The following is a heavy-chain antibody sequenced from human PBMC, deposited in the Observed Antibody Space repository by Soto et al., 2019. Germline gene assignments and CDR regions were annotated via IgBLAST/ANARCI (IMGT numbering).Heavy chain of an antibody. CDR3: ARDSYNCSGGSCYHYFDY. D-gene: IGHD2-15*01. CDR1: GFTVSSNY. Sequence: GGSLRLSWAAAGFTVSSNYMSWVRQAPGKGLEWVSVIYSGGSTYYADSVKGSFTISRDNSKNTLYLQMNSLRAEDTAVYYCARDSYNCSGGSCYHYFDYWGQGTLVTVST. V-gene: IGHV3-66*01. J-gene: IGHJ4*02. CDR2: IYSGGST.